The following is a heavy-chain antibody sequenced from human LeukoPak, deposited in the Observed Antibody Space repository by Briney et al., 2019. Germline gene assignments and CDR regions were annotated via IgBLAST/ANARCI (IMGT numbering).Heavy chain of an antibody. CDR1: GFTFEDYA. Sequence: GGPLRLSCAASGFTFEDYAMHRVRQAPGKGLEGVCLYSWDGGSTFYADSVKARFTFSRDNSKTSLYLQVNSLRPEDSALSHCANPAFKYCYHKEYLDCLGQGTQVTVSS. D-gene: IGHD2-21*02. J-gene: IGHJ4*02. V-gene: IGHV3-43*01. CDR2: YSWDGGST. CDR3: ANPAFKYCYHKEYLDC.